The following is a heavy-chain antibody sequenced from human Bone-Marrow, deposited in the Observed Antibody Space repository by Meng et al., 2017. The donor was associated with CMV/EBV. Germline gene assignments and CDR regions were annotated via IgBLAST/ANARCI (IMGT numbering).Heavy chain of an antibody. J-gene: IGHJ5*02. V-gene: IGHV3-74*01. D-gene: IGHD6-13*01. CDR1: GFSLISHW. CDR2: IHHDGSRT. CDR3: VRDVGQPGEGNTWYKWSDP. Sequence: GGSLRLSCTASGFSLISHWMHWVRQIPGKGLMWVADIHHDGSRTAYADSVKGRFTISKDNAKNTLFLQMNRLRAEDTGVYYCVRDVGQPGEGNTWYKWSDPWGQGTLVTVSS.